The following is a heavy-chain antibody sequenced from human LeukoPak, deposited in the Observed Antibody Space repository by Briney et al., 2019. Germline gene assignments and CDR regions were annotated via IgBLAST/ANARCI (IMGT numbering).Heavy chain of an antibody. V-gene: IGHV4-59*08. D-gene: IGHD3-22*01. CDR2: IYNSANT. J-gene: IGHJ3*01. CDR1: GDSISSSY. Sequence: SETLSLTCSVSGDSISSSYWSWIRQPPGKGLEWIGNIYNSANTNYNPSLQSRVTMSVGTSKSQFSLQLTSVSAADTAVYYCAGRCSSLLEGDVYYFGQDPLNVWGQGTLVTVSS. CDR3: AGRCSSLLEGDVYYFGQDPLNV.